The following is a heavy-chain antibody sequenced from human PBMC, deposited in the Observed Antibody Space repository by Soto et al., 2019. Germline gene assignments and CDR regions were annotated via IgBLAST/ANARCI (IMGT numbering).Heavy chain of an antibody. D-gene: IGHD1-26*01. CDR3: ARDRVVGERDAFDI. CDR2: IYYSGST. V-gene: IGHV4-39*02. J-gene: IGHJ3*02. Sequence: SETLSLTSTVPGASIGSGSYYWSWFRQPPGKGLEWIGSIYYSGSTYYNPSLKSRVTISVDTSKNQFSLYLSSVTAADTAVYYCARDRVVGERDAFDIWGQGTMVT. CDR1: GASIGSGSYY.